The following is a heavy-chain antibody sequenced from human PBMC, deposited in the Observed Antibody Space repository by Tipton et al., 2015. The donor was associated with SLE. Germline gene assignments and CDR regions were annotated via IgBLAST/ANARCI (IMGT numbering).Heavy chain of an antibody. CDR1: GGSISSYY. D-gene: IGHD5-24*01. CDR3: ARGGQGMATTVVMNY. J-gene: IGHJ4*02. CDR2: IYYSGST. Sequence: LRLSCTVSGGSISSYYWSWIRQPPGKGLEWIGYIYYSGSTNYNPSLKSRVTISVDTSKNQFSLKLSSVTAADTAVYYCARGGQGMATTVVMNYWGQGTLVTVSS. V-gene: IGHV4-59*01.